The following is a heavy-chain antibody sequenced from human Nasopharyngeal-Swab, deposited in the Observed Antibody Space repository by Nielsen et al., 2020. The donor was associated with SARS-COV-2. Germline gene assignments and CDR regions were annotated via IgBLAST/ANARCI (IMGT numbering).Heavy chain of an antibody. V-gene: IGHV3-9*03. CDR3: AKATNARYDFWSGSFDY. J-gene: IGHJ4*02. D-gene: IGHD3-3*01. CDR2: ISWDGLTI. Sequence: SLKISCAASGFTFDDYGMHWVRQAPGNGLEWVSGISWDGLTIGYADSVKGRFTISRDNAKNSLYLQMNSLRVEDMAFYYCAKATNARYDFWSGSFDYWGQGTLVTVSS. CDR1: GFTFDDYG.